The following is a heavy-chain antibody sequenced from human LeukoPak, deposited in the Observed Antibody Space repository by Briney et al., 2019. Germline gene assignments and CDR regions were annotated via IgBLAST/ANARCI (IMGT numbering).Heavy chain of an antibody. D-gene: IGHD4-23*01. CDR2: IYPGDSDT. J-gene: IGHJ4*02. CDR3: ARLPVVTPPYYFDY. V-gene: IGHV5-51*01. CDR1: GYSFTIYC. Sequence: GESLKISFKGSGYSFTIYCIGWVRQMPGKGLEWMGIIYPGDSDTRYSPSLQGQVTISADRSISTAYLQWSSLKASDTAMYYCARLPVVTPPYYFDYWGQGTLVTVSS.